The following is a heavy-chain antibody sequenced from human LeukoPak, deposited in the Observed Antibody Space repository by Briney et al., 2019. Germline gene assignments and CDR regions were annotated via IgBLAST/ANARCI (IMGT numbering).Heavy chain of an antibody. CDR1: GFTFSSYA. CDR2: ISGSGGST. J-gene: IGHJ4*02. Sequence: GGSLRLSCAASGFTFSSYAMSWVRQAPGKGLEWVSAISGSGGSTYYADSVKGRFTISRDNSKNTLYLQMNSLRAEDTAVYYCANAMAVAGTIFDYWGQGTLATVSS. V-gene: IGHV3-23*01. CDR3: ANAMAVAGTIFDY. D-gene: IGHD6-13*01.